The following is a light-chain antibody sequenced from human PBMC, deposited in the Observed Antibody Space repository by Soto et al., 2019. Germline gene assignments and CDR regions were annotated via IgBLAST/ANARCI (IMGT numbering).Light chain of an antibody. CDR1: QDIRHD. J-gene: IGKJ1*01. V-gene: IGKV1-17*02. CDR2: AAS. CDR3: LQHNSFPWA. Sequence: DIQMTQSPSSLSASVGDRVTITCRASQDIRHDLGWYQHKPGKAPKRLIYAASSLQSGVPSRFSGSGSGTEFTLTINNLQPEDFATYYCLQHNSFPWAFGQGTKVEIK.